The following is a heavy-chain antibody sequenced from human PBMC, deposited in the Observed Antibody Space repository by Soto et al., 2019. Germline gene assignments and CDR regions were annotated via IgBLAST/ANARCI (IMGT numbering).Heavy chain of an antibody. CDR3: ARVPGP. Sequence: PSETLSLTCTVSGGSINSGDYSWTWIRQPPGKGLEWIGYIYHSGSTYYNTSLKSRVTISVDRSKNQFSLKLSSVTAADTAVYYCARVPGPWGQGTLVTVSS. J-gene: IGHJ5*02. D-gene: IGHD7-27*01. CDR2: IYHSGST. V-gene: IGHV4-30-2*01. CDR1: GGSINSGDYS.